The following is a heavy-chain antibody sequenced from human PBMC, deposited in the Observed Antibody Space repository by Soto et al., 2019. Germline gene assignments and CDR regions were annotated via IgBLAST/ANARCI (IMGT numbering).Heavy chain of an antibody. CDR1: GDTFSIYT. V-gene: IGHV1-69*02. Sequence: QVQLVQSGSEVKQPGSSVKVSCKASGDTFSIYTISWVRQAPGQGLEWMGRVIPIFDITSYTQRFQGRVTITADKSTTTVYMELSSLRSEDTAVYYCARDRDNSNWPNFDFWGQGTLVTVSS. CDR2: VIPIFDIT. CDR3: ARDRDNSNWPNFDF. D-gene: IGHD6-13*01. J-gene: IGHJ4*02.